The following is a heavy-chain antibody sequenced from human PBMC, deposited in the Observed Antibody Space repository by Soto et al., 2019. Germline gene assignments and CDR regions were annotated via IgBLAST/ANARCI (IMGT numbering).Heavy chain of an antibody. J-gene: IGHJ4*02. CDR3: ARDEGTKPHPLFDY. V-gene: IGHV3-7*01. CDR1: GFTFSSYW. Sequence: GGSLRLSCAASGFTFSSYWMSWVRQAPGKGLEWVANIKQDGSEKYYVDSGKGRFTISRDNAKNSLYMQMNSLRAEDTAVYYCARDEGTKPHPLFDYWGQGTLVTVSS. D-gene: IGHD3-10*01. CDR2: IKQDGSEK.